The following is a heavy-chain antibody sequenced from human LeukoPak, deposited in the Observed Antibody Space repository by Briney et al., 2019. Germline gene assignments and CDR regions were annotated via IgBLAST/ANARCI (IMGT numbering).Heavy chain of an antibody. D-gene: IGHD6-13*01. CDR1: GFTFSSYG. J-gene: IGHJ6*03. CDR2: IRYDGSNK. V-gene: IGHV3-30*02. CDR3: AREAVEVIAAAGRFDYYYYYMDV. Sequence: PGGSLRLSCAASGFTFSSYGMHWVRQAPGKGLEWVAFIRYDGSNKYYADSVKGRFTISRDNSKNTLYLQMNSLRAEDTAVYYCAREAVEVIAAAGRFDYYYYYMDVWGKGTTVTVSS.